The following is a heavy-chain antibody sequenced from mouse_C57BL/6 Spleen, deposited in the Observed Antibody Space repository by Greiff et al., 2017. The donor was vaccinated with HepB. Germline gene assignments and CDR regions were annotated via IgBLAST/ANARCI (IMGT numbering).Heavy chain of an antibody. CDR2: IYPGDGDT. Sequence: VKLMESGPELVKPGASVKISCKASGYAFSSSWMNWVKQRPGKGLEWIGRIYPGDGDTNYNGKFKGKATLTADKSSSTAYMQLSSLTSEDSAVYYCAIGITTIVACYFDYWGQGTTLTVSS. V-gene: IGHV1-82*01. D-gene: IGHD1-1*01. CDR3: AIGITTIVACYFDY. CDR1: GYAFSSSW. J-gene: IGHJ2*01.